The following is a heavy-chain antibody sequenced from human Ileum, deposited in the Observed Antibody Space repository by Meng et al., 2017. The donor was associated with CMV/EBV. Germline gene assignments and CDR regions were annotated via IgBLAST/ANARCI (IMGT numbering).Heavy chain of an antibody. J-gene: IGHJ4*02. D-gene: IGHD1-26*01. V-gene: IGHV1-2*02. Sequence: QVHLVQSGAEVKKPGASVKVSCKASGYTFTGYYLHWVRQAPGQGLEWMAWINPNTGTTDYARKFRGRVTMTRDTSISTAYMELSSLKSDDTAVYYCARGGGAADYWGQGTLVTVSS. CDR2: INPNTGTT. CDR1: GYTFTGYY. CDR3: ARGGGAADY.